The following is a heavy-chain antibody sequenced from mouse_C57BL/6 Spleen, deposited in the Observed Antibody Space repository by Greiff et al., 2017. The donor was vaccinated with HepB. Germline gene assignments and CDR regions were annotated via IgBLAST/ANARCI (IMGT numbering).Heavy chain of an antibody. Sequence: QVQLKESGAELVRPGASVKLSCKASGYTFTDYYINWVKQRPGQGLEWIARIYPGSGNTYYNEKFKGKATLTAEKSSSTAYMQLSSLTSEDSAVYFCAKTRGYYYAMDDWGQGTSVTVSS. V-gene: IGHV1-76*01. D-gene: IGHD1-2*01. CDR2: IYPGSGNT. CDR3: AKTRGYYYAMDD. J-gene: IGHJ4*01. CDR1: GYTFTDYY.